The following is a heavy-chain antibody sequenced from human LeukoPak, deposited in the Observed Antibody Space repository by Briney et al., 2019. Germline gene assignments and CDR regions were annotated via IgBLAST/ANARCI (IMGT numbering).Heavy chain of an antibody. CDR2: ISAYNGNT. Sequence: GASVKVSCKASGYSLTSYGISWVRQAPGQGLEWMGWISAYNGNTNYAQKFQGRVTMSTDTSTSKAYMELRSLRSDDTAVYYCARDHRLGVMVAYGMDVWGQGTKVTVSS. V-gene: IGHV1-18*01. J-gene: IGHJ6*02. CDR1: GYSLTSYG. D-gene: IGHD2-15*01. CDR3: ARDHRLGVMVAYGMDV.